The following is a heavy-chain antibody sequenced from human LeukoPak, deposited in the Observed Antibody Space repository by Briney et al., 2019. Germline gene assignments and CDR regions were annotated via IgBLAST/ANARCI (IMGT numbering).Heavy chain of an antibody. CDR3: ARHGAETRAGVPAAIDY. CDR1: GFTFSSYW. V-gene: IGHV3-7*01. J-gene: IGHJ4*02. CDR2: IKQDGSEK. D-gene: IGHD2-2*01. Sequence: PGGSLRLSCAASGFTFSSYWMSWVRQAPGKGLEWVANIKQDGSEKYYVDSVKGRFTISRDNAKNSLYLQMNSLRAEDTAVYYCARHGAETRAGVPAAIDYWGQGTLVTVSS.